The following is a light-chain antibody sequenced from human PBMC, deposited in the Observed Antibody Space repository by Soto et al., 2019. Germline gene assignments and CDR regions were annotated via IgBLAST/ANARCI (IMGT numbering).Light chain of an antibody. CDR3: QQTYSTPRT. CDR1: QSITNR. V-gene: IGKV1-39*01. Sequence: GDRAAITRRASQSITNRLAWYQLKPGKAPNLLIYAASSLQSGVPSRFSGSGSGTDFILTISILQPEDFATYYCQQTYSTPRTFGQGTKVDIK. J-gene: IGKJ1*01. CDR2: AAS.